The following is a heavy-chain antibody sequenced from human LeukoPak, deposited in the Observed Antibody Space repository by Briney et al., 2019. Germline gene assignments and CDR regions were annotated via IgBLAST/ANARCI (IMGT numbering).Heavy chain of an antibody. D-gene: IGHD2-8*01. Sequence: ASLKVSCNASGYTFTGHYVHWVRQAPGKGLEWMGWINSNNGGTHYAQKFQGRVTMTSDTSISTAYMELSRLTSDDTAVYYFARQLIFAYWGQGTLVTVSS. CDR1: GYTFTGHY. V-gene: IGHV1-2*02. CDR2: INSNNGGT. CDR3: ARQLIFAY. J-gene: IGHJ4*02.